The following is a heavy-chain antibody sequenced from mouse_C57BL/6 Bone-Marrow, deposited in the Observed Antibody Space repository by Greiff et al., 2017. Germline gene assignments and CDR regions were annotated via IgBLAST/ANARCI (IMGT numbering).Heavy chain of an antibody. V-gene: IGHV2-3*01. D-gene: IGHD2-4*01. CDR1: GFSLTSYG. J-gene: IGHJ4*01. CDR2: IWGDGST. CDR3: ANEWSYYDYDAFYYYVMDY. Sequence: VQVVESGPGLVAPSQSLSITCTVSGFSLTSYGVSWVRQPPGKGLEWLGVIWGDGSTNYHSALISRLSISKDNSKSQVFLKLNSLQTDDTATYYCANEWSYYDYDAFYYYVMDYWGQGTSVTVSS.